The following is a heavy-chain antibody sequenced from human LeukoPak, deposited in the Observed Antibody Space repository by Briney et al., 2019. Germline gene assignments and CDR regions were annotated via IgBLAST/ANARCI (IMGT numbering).Heavy chain of an antibody. CDR1: GFTFSSYG. V-gene: IGHV3-30*18. D-gene: IGHD1-1*01. CDR2: ISYDRSNK. J-gene: IGHJ4*02. Sequence: GGSLRLFCAASGFTFSSYGVYWVRQAPGKGLKWVAVISYDRSNKYYADSVKGRFTISRDNSKNTLYLQMNSLRAEDTAVYYCAKDRPPGGTGLDYWGQGTLVTVSS. CDR3: AKDRPPGGTGLDY.